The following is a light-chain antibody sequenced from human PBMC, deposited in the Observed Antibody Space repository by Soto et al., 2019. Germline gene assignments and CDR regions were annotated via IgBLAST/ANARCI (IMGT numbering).Light chain of an antibody. J-gene: IGLJ3*02. Sequence: QSARTQPLSASGSPGQSVTISCTGTSSDVGNYNYVSWYQQHPGKAPKLMIYEVSKRPSGVPDRFSGSKSGNTASLTVSGLQAEDEADYYCSSYAGSKTLFGGGTKLTVL. CDR2: EVS. V-gene: IGLV2-8*01. CDR3: SSYAGSKTL. CDR1: SSDVGNYNY.